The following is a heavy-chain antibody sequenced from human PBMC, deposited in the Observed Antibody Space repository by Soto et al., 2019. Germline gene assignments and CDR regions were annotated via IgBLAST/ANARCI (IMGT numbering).Heavy chain of an antibody. J-gene: IGHJ5*02. CDR1: GFTFSNAW. CDR3: TTGARVVPAIKGNWFDP. Sequence: GGSLRLSCAASGFTFSNAWMSWVRQAPGKGLEWVGRIKSKTDGGTTDYAAPVKGRFTISRDDSKNTLYLQMNSLKTEDTAVYYCTTGARVVPAIKGNWFDPWGQGTLVTVSS. CDR2: IKSKTDGGTT. V-gene: IGHV3-15*01. D-gene: IGHD2-2*01.